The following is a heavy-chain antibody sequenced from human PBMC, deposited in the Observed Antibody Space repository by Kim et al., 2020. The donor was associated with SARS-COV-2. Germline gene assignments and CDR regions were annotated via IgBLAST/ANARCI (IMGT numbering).Heavy chain of an antibody. CDR2: T. D-gene: IGHD3-3*01. CDR3: AKDITIFGMDG. J-gene: IGHJ6*02. V-gene: IGHV3-23*01. Sequence: TYYADSVKGRFTITRDNSKNTLYLQMNSLRAEDTAVYYCAKDITIFGMDGWGQGTTVTVSS.